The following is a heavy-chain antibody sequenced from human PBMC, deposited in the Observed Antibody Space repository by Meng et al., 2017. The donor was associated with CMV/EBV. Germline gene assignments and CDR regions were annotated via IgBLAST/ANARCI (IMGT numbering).Heavy chain of an antibody. V-gene: IGHV4-38-2*02. CDR3: ASGVGVVIILSRRGTGR. Sequence: GSLRLSSTVSGYSISSGYYWGWIRQPPGKGLEWIGSLYHSGSTYYNPSLKSRVTISVDTSKNQFSLKLSSVTAADTAVYYCASGVGVVIILSRRGTGRWGQGTLVTVSS. CDR1: GYSISSGYY. D-gene: IGHD3-3*01. J-gene: IGHJ1*01. CDR2: LYHSGST.